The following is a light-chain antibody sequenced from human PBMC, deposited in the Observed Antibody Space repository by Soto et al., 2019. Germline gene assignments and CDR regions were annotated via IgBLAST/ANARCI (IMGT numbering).Light chain of an antibody. CDR3: QQYDKWPTWT. Sequence: EIVMSQSPATLSVSPGERATLSCRASQSVSSNLAWYQQKPGQAPRLLISDASTRATGIPARFSGSGSGTDFTLTISSLQSEDFAVYYCQQYDKWPTWTFGQGTKVDIK. CDR1: QSVSSN. CDR2: DAS. V-gene: IGKV3-15*01. J-gene: IGKJ1*01.